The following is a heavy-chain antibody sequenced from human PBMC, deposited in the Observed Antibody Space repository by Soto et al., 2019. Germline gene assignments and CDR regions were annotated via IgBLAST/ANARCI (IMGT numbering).Heavy chain of an antibody. J-gene: IGHJ5*02. Sequence: TSETLSLTCAVYGGSFSGYYWSWIRQPPGKGLEWVGEINHGGGTNYNPSLKSRVTISVDKSKNQFSLKLSSVTAADTAVYYCARDIRYYGSGSYYGPWFDPWGQGTLVTVSS. CDR3: ARDIRYYGSGSYYGPWFDP. CDR1: GGSFSGYY. CDR2: INHGGGT. D-gene: IGHD3-10*01. V-gene: IGHV4-34*01.